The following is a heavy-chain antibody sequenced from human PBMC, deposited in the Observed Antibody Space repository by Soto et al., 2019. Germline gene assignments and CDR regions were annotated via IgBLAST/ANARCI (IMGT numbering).Heavy chain of an antibody. D-gene: IGHD2-2*01. CDR3: AREGGHCRSTSCRYGLNWFDP. CDR2: ISYDGVNK. CDR1: GFTFSSYA. J-gene: IGHJ5*02. V-gene: IGHV3-30-3*01. Sequence: QVQLVESGGGVVQPGRSLRLSCAASGFTFSSYAMHWVRQAPGKGLEWVAVISYDGVNKYYADYVKGRFTISRDNSKNTLYLQMNSLRAEDTAVFNCAREGGHCRSTSCRYGLNWFDPWGQGTLVTVSS.